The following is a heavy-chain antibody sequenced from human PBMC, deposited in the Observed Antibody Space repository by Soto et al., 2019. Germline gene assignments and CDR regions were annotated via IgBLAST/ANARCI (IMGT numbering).Heavy chain of an antibody. CDR3: ARSRRYNYGMDV. Sequence: PSETLSLTSAVYGGSFSGYYWSWIRQPPGKGLEWIGEINHSGSTNYNPSLKSRVTISVDTSKNQFSLKLSSVTAADTAVYYCARSRRYNYGMDVWGQGTTVTVSS. V-gene: IGHV4-34*01. J-gene: IGHJ6*02. CDR2: INHSGST. CDR1: GGSFSGYY.